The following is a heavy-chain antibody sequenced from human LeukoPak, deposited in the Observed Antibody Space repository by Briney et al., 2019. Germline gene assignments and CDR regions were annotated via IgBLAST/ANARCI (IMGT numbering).Heavy chain of an antibody. CDR2: ISSSGSYI. CDR3: AIRRGTYYAY. CDR1: EFTFSSYS. V-gene: IGHV3-21*01. Sequence: PGGSLRLSRVVSEFTFSSYSMNWVRRAPGKGLEWVSSISSSGSYIYYADSGKGRFTISRDNAKNSLYLQMNSLRAEDTAVYYCAIRRGTYYAYWGQGTLVTVSS. J-gene: IGHJ4*02. D-gene: IGHD6-6*01.